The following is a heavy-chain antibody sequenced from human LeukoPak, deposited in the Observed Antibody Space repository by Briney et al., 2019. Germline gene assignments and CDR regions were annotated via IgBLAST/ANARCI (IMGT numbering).Heavy chain of an antibody. D-gene: IGHD2-2*01. CDR2: IWYDGSNK. J-gene: IGHJ5*02. Sequence: GGSLRLSCAASGFTFSSYGMHWVRQAPGKGLEWVAVIWYDGSNKYYADSVKGRFTISRDNSKNTLYLQMNSLRAEDTAVYYCARARTDPGVQGFCGSPGCSPYNCFAPGGKEPLVTFPS. CDR1: GFTFSSYG. V-gene: IGHV3-33*01. CDR3: ARARTDPGVQGFCGSPGCSPYNCFAP.